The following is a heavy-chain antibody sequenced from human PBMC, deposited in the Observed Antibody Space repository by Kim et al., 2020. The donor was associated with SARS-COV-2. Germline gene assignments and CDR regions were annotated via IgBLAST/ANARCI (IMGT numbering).Heavy chain of an antibody. CDR3: AKDHTQPYSPEQWLVPYYYYGMDV. J-gene: IGHJ6*02. CDR2: ISGDGGST. V-gene: IGHV3-43*02. D-gene: IGHD6-19*01. CDR1: GFTFDDYA. Sequence: GGSLRLSCAASGFTFDDYAMHWVRQAPGKGLEWVSLISGDGGSTYYADSVKGRFTISRDNSKNSLYLQMNSLRTEDIALYYCAKDHTQPYSPEQWLVPYYYYGMDVWGQGTTVTVSS.